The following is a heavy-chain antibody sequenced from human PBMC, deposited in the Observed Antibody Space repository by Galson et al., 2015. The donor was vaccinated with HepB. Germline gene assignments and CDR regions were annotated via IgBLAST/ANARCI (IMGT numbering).Heavy chain of an antibody. CDR3: ARHYYYGSGSYYNEDWFDP. Sequence: QSGAEVKKPGESLRISCKGSGYSFTSYWISWVRQMPGKGLEWMGRIDPSDSYTNHSPSFQGHVTISADKSISTAYLQWSSLKASDTAMYYCARHYYYGSGSYYNEDWFDPWGQGTLVTVSS. J-gene: IGHJ5*02. CDR2: IDPSDSYT. D-gene: IGHD3-10*01. V-gene: IGHV5-10-1*01. CDR1: GYSFTSYW.